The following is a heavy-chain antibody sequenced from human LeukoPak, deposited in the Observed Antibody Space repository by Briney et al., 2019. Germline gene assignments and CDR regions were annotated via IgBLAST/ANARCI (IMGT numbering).Heavy chain of an antibody. J-gene: IGHJ4*02. CDR3: AKGRISSSWYLGY. V-gene: IGHV3-23*01. D-gene: IGHD6-13*01. CDR2: ISGSGGST. CDR1: GFTFSSYA. Sequence: TGGSLRLSCAASGFTFSSYAMSWVRQAPGKGLEWVSAISGSGGSTYYADSVKGRFTISRDNSKNTLYLQMNSLRAEDTAVYYWAKGRISSSWYLGYWGQGTLVTVSS.